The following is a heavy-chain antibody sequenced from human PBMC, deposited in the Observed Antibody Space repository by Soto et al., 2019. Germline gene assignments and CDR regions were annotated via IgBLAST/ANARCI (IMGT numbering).Heavy chain of an antibody. CDR2: IIPIFGTA. J-gene: IGHJ4*02. CDR1: GGTFSSYA. V-gene: IGHV1-69*01. CDR3: ARDEPLYYYGSGSYYNAFGY. Sequence: QVQLVQSGAEVKKPGSSVKVSCKASGGTFSSYAISWVRQAPGQGLEWMGGIIPIFGTANYAQKFQGRVTITADESTSTAYMELSSLRSEDTAVYYCARDEPLYYYGSGSYYNAFGYWGQGTLATVSS. D-gene: IGHD3-10*01.